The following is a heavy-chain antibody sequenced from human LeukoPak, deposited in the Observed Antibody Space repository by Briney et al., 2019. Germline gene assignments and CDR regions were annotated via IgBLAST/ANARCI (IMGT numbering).Heavy chain of an antibody. J-gene: IGHJ6*02. CDR1: GFTFSGYG. Sequence: GGSLRLSCAASGFTFSGYGMHWVRQAPGKGLEWMAFIRFDGSNKYYADSVKGRFTISRDNSKNTLYLQMNSLRAEDTAVYYCARDGGRLGELSPKYYGMDVWGQGTTVTVSS. D-gene: IGHD3-16*02. CDR3: ARDGGRLGELSPKYYGMDV. CDR2: IRFDGSNK. V-gene: IGHV3-30*02.